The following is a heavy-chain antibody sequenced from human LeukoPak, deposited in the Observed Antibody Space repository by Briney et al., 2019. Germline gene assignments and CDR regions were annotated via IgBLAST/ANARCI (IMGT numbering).Heavy chain of an antibody. CDR2: ISNDGNNI. CDR3: VRESFTGCGNYAY. V-gene: IGHV3-74*01. Sequence: GGSLRLSCAASGFTFSNYWMHWVRQVPGKGLVWVSHISNDGNNINYADSVKGRFTISRDNAKNTLYLQMNSLRAEDTAVYLCVRESFTGCGNYAYWGQGTLVTVSS. CDR1: GFTFSNYW. J-gene: IGHJ4*02. D-gene: IGHD1-26*01.